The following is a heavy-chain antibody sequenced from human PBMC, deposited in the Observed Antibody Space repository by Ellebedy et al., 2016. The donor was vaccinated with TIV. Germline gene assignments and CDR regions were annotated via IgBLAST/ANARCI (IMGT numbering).Heavy chain of an antibody. D-gene: IGHD3-16*01. CDR1: GFTFSGYA. J-gene: IGHJ3*02. V-gene: IGHV3-23*01. Sequence: GESLKISCVASGFTFSGYAMSWVRQAPGKGLEWVSTISSTGSRTYYADSVEGRFIISRDNSKNTLYLQMNSLGAEDTAIYYCAKDQVAGDGRWVFDIWGQGTMVTVSS. CDR2: ISSTGSRT. CDR3: AKDQVAGDGRWVFDI.